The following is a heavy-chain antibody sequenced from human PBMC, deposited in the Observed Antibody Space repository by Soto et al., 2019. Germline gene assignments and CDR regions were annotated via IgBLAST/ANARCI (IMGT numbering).Heavy chain of an antibody. CDR2: IYYSGST. V-gene: IGHV4-39*01. J-gene: IGHJ4*02. CDR3: ASRHSSPHFDY. Sequence: SETLSLTCTLSAGSNSSSIYYCGWIRQPPGKGLEWIGSIYYSGSTYYNPSLKSRVTISVDTSKNQFSLKLNSVTAADTAAYYCASRHSSPHFDYWGQGTLVS. CDR1: AGSNSSSIYY. D-gene: IGHD6-13*01.